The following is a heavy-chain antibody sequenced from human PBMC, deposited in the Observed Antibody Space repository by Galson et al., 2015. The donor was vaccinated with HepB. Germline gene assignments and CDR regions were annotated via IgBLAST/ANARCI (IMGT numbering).Heavy chain of an antibody. CDR3: ARLLKVKGIAARPGRFDP. CDR2: INHSGST. J-gene: IGHJ5*02. CDR1: GGSFSGYY. D-gene: IGHD6-6*01. V-gene: IGHV4-34*01. Sequence: ATLSLTCAVYGGSFSGYYWSWIRQPPGKGLEWIGEINHSGSTNYNPSLKSRVTISVDTSKNQFSLKLSSGTAADTAVYYCARLLKVKGIAARPGRFDPWGQGTLVTVSS.